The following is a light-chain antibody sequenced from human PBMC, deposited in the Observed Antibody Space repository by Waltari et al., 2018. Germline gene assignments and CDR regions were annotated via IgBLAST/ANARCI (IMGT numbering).Light chain of an antibody. CDR3: LQDYNYPRT. CDR1: QGIRNE. V-gene: IGKV1-6*01. CDR2: GAS. Sequence: AIQMTQSPSSLSASVGDRGTITCRASQGIRNELAWYQQKPGKAPKVLIYGASSLQSGVPSRFTGSGSDTDFTLTISSLQPEDFATYYCLQDYNYPRTFGQGTKLEIK. J-gene: IGKJ2*01.